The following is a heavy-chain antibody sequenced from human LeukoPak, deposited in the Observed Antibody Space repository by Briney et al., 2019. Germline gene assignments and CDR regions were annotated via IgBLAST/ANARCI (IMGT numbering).Heavy chain of an antibody. CDR2: IYYSGRT. CDR3: ARENSGWYYFDS. D-gene: IGHD6-19*01. V-gene: IGHV4-59*01. J-gene: IGHJ4*02. CDR1: GVSITNYY. Sequence: PSETLSLTCSVSGVSITNYYWSWIRQPPGKGLEWIGNIYYSGRTNHNPSLKSRVTISVDTSKNQFSLKLSSVTAADTAVYYCARENSGWYYFDSWGQGTLVTVSS.